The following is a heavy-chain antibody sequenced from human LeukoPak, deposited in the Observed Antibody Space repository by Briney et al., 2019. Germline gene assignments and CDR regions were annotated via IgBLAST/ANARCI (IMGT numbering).Heavy chain of an antibody. CDR3: ARDSDDYSNRYFDY. V-gene: IGHV3-30*04. CDR2: ISYDGSNK. Sequence: PGGSLRLSCAASGFTFSSYAMHWVRQAPGKGLEWVAVISYDGSNKYYADSVKGRFTISRDNSKNTLYLQMNSLRAEDTAVYYCARDSDDYSNRYFDYWGQGTLVIVSS. D-gene: IGHD4-11*01. CDR1: GFTFSSYA. J-gene: IGHJ4*02.